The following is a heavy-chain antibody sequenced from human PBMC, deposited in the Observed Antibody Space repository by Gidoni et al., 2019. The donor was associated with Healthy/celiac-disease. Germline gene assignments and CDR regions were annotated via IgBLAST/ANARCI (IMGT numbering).Heavy chain of an antibody. CDR1: GFTLSSYW. CDR2: IKQDGSEK. V-gene: IGHV3-7*03. J-gene: IGHJ4*02. Sequence: EVQLVESGGGLVQPGGSLRLSCAASGFTLSSYWMSWVRQAPGKGLEWVANIKQDGSEKYYVDSVKGRFTISRDNAKNSLYLQMNSLRAEDTAVYYCARESITMVRGVIIIRDFDYWGQGTLVTVSS. CDR3: ARESITMVRGVIIIRDFDY. D-gene: IGHD3-10*01.